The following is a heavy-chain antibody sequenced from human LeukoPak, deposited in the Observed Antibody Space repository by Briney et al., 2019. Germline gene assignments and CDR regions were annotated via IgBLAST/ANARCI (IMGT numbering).Heavy chain of an antibody. D-gene: IGHD1-7*01. CDR3: ARGWNYPLYYHYMDV. Sequence: GASVKVSCKASGYTFTGYYMHWVRQAPGQGLEWMGWINPNSGGTNYAQKFQGRVTMTRDTSISTAYMKLSRLRSDDTAVYYCARGWNYPLYYHYMDVWGKGTTVTVSS. J-gene: IGHJ6*03. CDR1: GYTFTGYY. CDR2: INPNSGGT. V-gene: IGHV1-2*02.